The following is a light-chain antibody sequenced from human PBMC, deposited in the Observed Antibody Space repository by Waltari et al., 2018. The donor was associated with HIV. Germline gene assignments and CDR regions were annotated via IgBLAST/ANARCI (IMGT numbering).Light chain of an antibody. CDR1: TSDVGTYTL. V-gene: IGLV2-23*02. CDR2: EVR. CDR3: CSYAGGETPWV. J-gene: IGLJ3*02. Sequence: HSTLTQPASVSGSPGQSITISCTGTTSDVGTYTLVSWYQQQPGKAPKLIIHEVRKRPSGVSSRFSGSKSGNVASLTISGLLAEDEADYYCCSYAGGETPWVFGGGTKLTVL.